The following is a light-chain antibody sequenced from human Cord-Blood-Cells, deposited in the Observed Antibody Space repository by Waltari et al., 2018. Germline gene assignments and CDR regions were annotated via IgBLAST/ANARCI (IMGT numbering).Light chain of an antibody. J-gene: IGLJ3*02. V-gene: IGLV3-27*01. Sequence: SYELTQPSSVSVSPGQTARITCSGDVLATKYARWFQQKTGQAPVLVIYKDNERPSGIPERFSGSSSGTTVTLTISGAQVEDEADYYCYSAADNNLGVFGGGTKLTVL. CDR2: KDN. CDR1: VLATKY. CDR3: YSAADNNLGV.